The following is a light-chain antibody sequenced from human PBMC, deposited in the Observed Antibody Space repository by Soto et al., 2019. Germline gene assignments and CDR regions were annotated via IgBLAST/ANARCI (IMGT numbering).Light chain of an antibody. CDR2: AAS. V-gene: IGKV1-16*01. Sequence: DIQITQSPSSPSASVGDRVTITCRASQDISNYLAWFQQKPGRAPKSLIYAASSLHSGVSSRFTGSGSGTDFTLTINDLQPEDFATYYCQHYKSYPWTFGQGTKVDIK. CDR1: QDISNY. CDR3: QHYKSYPWT. J-gene: IGKJ1*01.